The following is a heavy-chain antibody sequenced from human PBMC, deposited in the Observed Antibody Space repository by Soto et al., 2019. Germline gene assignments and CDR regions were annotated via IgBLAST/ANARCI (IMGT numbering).Heavy chain of an antibody. CDR3: GTNVAGKLPDKY. CDR1: GITFSSNW. V-gene: IGHV3-74*01. D-gene: IGHD6-19*01. J-gene: IGHJ4*02. Sequence: QPGGSLRLSCAASGITFSSNWMHWVRQAPGKGLVWVSRINGAGSSTNYAESVKGRFTISRDNAKNTLYLQMNSLKAEDTAVYYCGTNVAGKLPDKYWGQGTLVTVSS. CDR2: INGAGSST.